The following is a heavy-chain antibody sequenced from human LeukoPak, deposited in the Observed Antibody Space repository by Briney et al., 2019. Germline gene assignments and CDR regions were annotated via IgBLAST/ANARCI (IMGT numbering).Heavy chain of an antibody. J-gene: IGHJ4*02. CDR1: GFTFSSYW. Sequence: WGSLRLSCAASGFTFSSYWMSWVRQAPGKGLEWVANINQDGSEIYYVDSVKGRFTISRDNAKSSLYLQMNSLRAEDTAIYYCARGKLGQAYWGQGTLVTVSP. D-gene: IGHD6-13*01. CDR2: INQDGSEI. V-gene: IGHV3-7*04. CDR3: ARGKLGQAY.